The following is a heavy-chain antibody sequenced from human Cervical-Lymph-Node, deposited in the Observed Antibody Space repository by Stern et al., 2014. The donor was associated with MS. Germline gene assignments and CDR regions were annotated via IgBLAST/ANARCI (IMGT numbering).Heavy chain of an antibody. CDR2: IYPGDSDT. V-gene: IGHV5-51*01. D-gene: IGHD6-13*01. Sequence: MQLVQSGAEVKKPGDSLKMSCKGSGYSFSNYWIGWVRQMPGKGLEWMGIIYPGDSDTRYSPSFKGQVTISADQSISTAYLQWSSLKAADTAMYYCARLMGSSTWYGMDVWGQGTTVTVSS. CDR3: ARLMGSSTWYGMDV. J-gene: IGHJ6*02. CDR1: GYSFSNYW.